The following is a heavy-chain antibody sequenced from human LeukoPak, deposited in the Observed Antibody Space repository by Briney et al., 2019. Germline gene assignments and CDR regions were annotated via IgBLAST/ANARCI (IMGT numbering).Heavy chain of an antibody. Sequence: PGGSLRLSCAASGFTFRSYGMDWVRQARGKGLEWVAFIRYDGNSNYYADSVKGRFTISRDNSRSTLYLQMNSLRAEDTAVYYCAKEEVISGNHGVYFDYWGQGTLVTVSS. V-gene: IGHV3-30*02. J-gene: IGHJ4*02. CDR1: GFTFRSYG. CDR2: IRYDGNSN. CDR3: AKEEVISGNHGVYFDY. D-gene: IGHD3-22*01.